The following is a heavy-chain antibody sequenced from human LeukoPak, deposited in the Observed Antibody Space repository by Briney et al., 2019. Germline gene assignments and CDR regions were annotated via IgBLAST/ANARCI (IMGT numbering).Heavy chain of an antibody. CDR1: GFTFSSYA. CDR2: ISGSGGST. D-gene: IGHD3-3*01. J-gene: IGHJ4*02. V-gene: IGHV3-23*01. CDR3: AKVQTYYDFWSGPNMGYFDY. Sequence: GVLRLSCAASGFTFSSYAMSWVRQAPGKGLEWVSAISGSGGSTYYADSVKGRFTISRDNSKNTLYLQMNSLRAEDTAVYYCAKVQTYYDFWSGPNMGYFDYWGQGTLVTVSS.